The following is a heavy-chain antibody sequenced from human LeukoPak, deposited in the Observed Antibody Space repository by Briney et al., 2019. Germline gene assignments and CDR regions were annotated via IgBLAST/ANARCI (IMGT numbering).Heavy chain of an antibody. CDR1: GGTFSSYA. CDR2: INPSGGST. D-gene: IGHD1-26*01. CDR3: ARDGGRTRGAFDI. Sequence: GASVKVSCKASGGTFSSYAISWVRQAPGQGLEWMGIINPSGGSTSYAQKFQGRVTMTRDTSTSTVYMELSSLRSEDTAVYYCARDGGRTRGAFDIWGQGTMVTVSS. V-gene: IGHV1-46*01. J-gene: IGHJ3*02.